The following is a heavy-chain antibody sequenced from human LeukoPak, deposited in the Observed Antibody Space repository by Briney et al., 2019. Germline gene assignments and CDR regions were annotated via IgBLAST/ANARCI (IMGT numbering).Heavy chain of an antibody. Sequence: GASVKVSCKAFGYTFNDYYLHWVRQAPGQGLEWMGWINPNSGDTNYAQKFQGRVTMTRDTSVSTAYMELTRLRSDDTAVYYCARSARYWGQGTLVTVSS. D-gene: IGHD3-16*02. CDR1: GYTFNDYY. V-gene: IGHV1-2*02. J-gene: IGHJ4*02. CDR3: ARSARY. CDR2: INPNSGDT.